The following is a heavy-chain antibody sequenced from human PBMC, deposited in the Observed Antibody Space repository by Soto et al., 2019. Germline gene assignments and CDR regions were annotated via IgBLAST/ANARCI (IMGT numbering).Heavy chain of an antibody. CDR2: IVSSDIYT. V-gene: IGHV3-21*02. J-gene: IGHJ6*02. CDR3: ARDQVGMDV. Sequence: EVQLVESGGGLVKPGGSLRLSCAGSGFTFSSYKINWVRQAPGKGLEWVSSIVSSDIYTYYADALKGRLIISRYNANHSVYLQINRLRASDTAVYYCARDQVGMDVWGQGTPVTFSS. CDR1: GFTFSSYK.